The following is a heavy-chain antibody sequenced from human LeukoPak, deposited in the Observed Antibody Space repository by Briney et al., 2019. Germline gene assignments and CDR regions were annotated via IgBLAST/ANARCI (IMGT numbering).Heavy chain of an antibody. CDR1: GFTVSSNY. CDR3: ARSGHCSGGSCYFEY. D-gene: IGHD2-15*01. V-gene: IGHV3-66*01. Sequence: GGSLRLSCAASGFTVSSNYVSWVRQAPGKGLEWVSVIYSGGSTYYADSVKGRFTISRDNSKNTVFLQMNSLRAEDTAVYYCARSGHCSGGSCYFEYWGQGILVTVAS. CDR2: IYSGGST. J-gene: IGHJ4*02.